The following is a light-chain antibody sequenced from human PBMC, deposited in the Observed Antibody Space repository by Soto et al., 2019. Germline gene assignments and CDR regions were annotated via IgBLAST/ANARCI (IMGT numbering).Light chain of an antibody. CDR1: SSDVGAYNY. Sequence: QSALTQPASVSGSPGPSITISCTGTSSDVGAYNYVSWYQQHPGKAPRLMIYDVSTRPSGVSDRFSGSKSGNTASLTISGLQAEDDADYYCSSYTITSRVFGTGTKLTVL. J-gene: IGLJ1*01. V-gene: IGLV2-14*01. CDR2: DVS. CDR3: SSYTITSRV.